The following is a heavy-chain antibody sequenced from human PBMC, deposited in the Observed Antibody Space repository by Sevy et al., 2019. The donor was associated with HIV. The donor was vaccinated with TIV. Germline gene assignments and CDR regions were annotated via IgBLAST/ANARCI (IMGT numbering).Heavy chain of an antibody. J-gene: IGHJ4*02. CDR3: ARGVGLDC. V-gene: IGHV3-7*01. D-gene: IGHD1-26*01. CDR2: IRPDGSEK. CDR1: GFTFSPYW. Sequence: GGSLRLSCAASGFTFSPYWMTWVRQAPGKGLEWVANIRPDGSEKYYVDSLKGRFTISRDNAKNSLYLQMNSLRADDTAMYYCARGVGLDCWGQGALVTVSS.